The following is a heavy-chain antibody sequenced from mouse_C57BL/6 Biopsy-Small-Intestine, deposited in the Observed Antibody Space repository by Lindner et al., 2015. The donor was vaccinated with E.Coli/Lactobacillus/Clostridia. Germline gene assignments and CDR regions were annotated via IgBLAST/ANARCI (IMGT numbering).Heavy chain of an antibody. CDR3: ARGPTLGALDQ. J-gene: IGHJ4*01. Sequence: VQLQESGPELVRPGASVRISCKASGYSFADYFIEWVRQSPGKSLEWIAYSYPSTGEASYNQKFLGKATLTVDKSSNTVIMQFTSLTSEDSAVYYCARGPTLGALDQWGQGTLVTVSS. D-gene: IGHD2-10*01. V-gene: IGHV1S135*01. CDR2: SYPSTGEA. CDR1: GYSFADYF.